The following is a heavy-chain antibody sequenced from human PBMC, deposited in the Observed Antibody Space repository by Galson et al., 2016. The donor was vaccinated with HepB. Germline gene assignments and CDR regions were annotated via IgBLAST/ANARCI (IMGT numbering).Heavy chain of an antibody. V-gene: IGHV3-15*01. J-gene: IGHJ4*02. CDR2: VRSQVAGGTI. D-gene: IGHD1-14*01. CDR1: GFTFSTSE. CDR3: VADVPEPLAQMDY. Sequence: SLRLSCAVSGFTFSTSEMNWGRQAPGKGPEWVARVRSQVAGGTIEYAAPGEGRFTMSRHDSARTTYLRMNGLKTEDTGVYFCVADVPEPLAQMDYWGQGVRVIVSS.